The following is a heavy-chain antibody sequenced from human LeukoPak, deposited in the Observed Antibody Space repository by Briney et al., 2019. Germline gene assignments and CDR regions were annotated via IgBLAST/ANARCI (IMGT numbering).Heavy chain of an antibody. Sequence: GGSLRLSCGASGFTFSSYGMHWVRQAPGKGLEWVAFIRYDGSNKYYADSVKGRFTISRDNSKNTLYLQMNSLRAEDTAVYYCARALDSSGYYYVSWYFDYWGQGTLVTVSS. D-gene: IGHD3-22*01. CDR2: IRYDGSNK. CDR1: GFTFSSYG. V-gene: IGHV3-30*02. J-gene: IGHJ4*02. CDR3: ARALDSSGYYYVSWYFDY.